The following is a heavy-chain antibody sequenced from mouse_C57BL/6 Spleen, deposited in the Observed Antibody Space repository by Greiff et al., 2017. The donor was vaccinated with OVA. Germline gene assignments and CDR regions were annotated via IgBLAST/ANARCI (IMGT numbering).Heavy chain of an antibody. CDR2: IHPNSGST. CDR1: GYTFTSYW. CDR3: ARPGSLAWFAY. D-gene: IGHD1-1*01. Sequence: VKLQQPGAELVKPGASVKLSCKASGYTFTSYWMHWVKQRPGQGLEWIGMIHPNSGSTNYNEKFKSKATLTVDKSSSTAYMQLSSLTSEDSAVYYCARPGSLAWFAYWGQGTLVTVSA. J-gene: IGHJ3*01. V-gene: IGHV1-64*01.